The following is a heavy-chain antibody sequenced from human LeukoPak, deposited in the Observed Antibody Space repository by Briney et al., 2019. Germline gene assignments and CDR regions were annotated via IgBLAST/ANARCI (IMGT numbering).Heavy chain of an antibody. CDR1: GGSISSGGYY. Sequence: SETLSLTCTVSGGSISSGGYYWSWIRQPPGKGLEWIGYIYYSGSTYYNPSLKSRVTISVDTSKNQFSLKLSSVTAADTAVYYCASIPDNILTLGYYYGMDVWGQGTTVTVSS. V-gene: IGHV4-30-4*01. CDR2: IYYSGST. J-gene: IGHJ6*02. CDR3: ASIPDNILTLGYYYGMDV. D-gene: IGHD3-9*01.